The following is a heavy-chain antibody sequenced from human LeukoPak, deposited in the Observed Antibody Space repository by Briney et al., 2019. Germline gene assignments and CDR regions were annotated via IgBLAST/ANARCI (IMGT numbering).Heavy chain of an antibody. CDR3: ARAAIGGTQYYFDY. V-gene: IGHV3-48*03. CDR2: ISSSGSTI. D-gene: IGHD3-16*01. Sequence: GGSLRLSCAASGFTFSSYEMNWVRQAPGKGLEWVPYISSSGSTIYYADSVKGRFTISRDNAKNSLYLQMNSLRAEDTALYYCARAAIGGTQYYFDYWGQGTLVTVSS. J-gene: IGHJ4*02. CDR1: GFTFSSYE.